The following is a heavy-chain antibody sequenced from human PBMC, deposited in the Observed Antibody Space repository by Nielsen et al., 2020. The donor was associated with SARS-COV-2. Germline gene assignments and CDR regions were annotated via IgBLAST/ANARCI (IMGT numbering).Heavy chain of an antibody. CDR2: IGTAGDT. CDR1: GFTFSSYD. J-gene: IGHJ4*02. V-gene: IGHV3-13*01. D-gene: IGHD2-15*01. CDR3: ARGWSLDY. Sequence: GESLKISCAASGFTFSSYDMHWVRQATGKGLEWVSAIGTAGDTYYPGSVKGRFTISRDNAKNSLYLQMNSLRAEDTAVYYCARGWSLDYWGQGTLVTVSS.